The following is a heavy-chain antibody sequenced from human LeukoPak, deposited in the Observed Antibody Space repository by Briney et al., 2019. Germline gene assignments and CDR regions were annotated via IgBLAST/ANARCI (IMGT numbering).Heavy chain of an antibody. V-gene: IGHV3-23*01. D-gene: IGHD1-26*01. J-gene: IGHJ4*02. CDR3: ARDLTSGSYYDY. CDR1: GFTFSSYA. Sequence: GGSLRLSCVASGFTFSSYAMSWVRQAPGKGLEWVSAISGSGGSTYYADAVKGRFTISRDNSKNTLYVQMNSLRAEDTAVYYCARDLTSGSYYDYWGQGTLVTVSS. CDR2: ISGSGGST.